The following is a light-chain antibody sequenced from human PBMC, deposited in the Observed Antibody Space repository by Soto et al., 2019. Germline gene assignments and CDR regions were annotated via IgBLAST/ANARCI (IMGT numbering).Light chain of an antibody. CDR2: EVS. Sequence: QSVLTQPASVSGSPGQSITISCTGTSSDVGSYNYVSWYQQHPGKAPKLMIYEVSNRPSGVSNRFSGSKSGYTASLTISGLQAEDEADYYCSSYTSTSTYVFGTGTKATVL. CDR1: SSDVGSYNY. J-gene: IGLJ1*01. V-gene: IGLV2-14*01. CDR3: SSYTSTSTYV.